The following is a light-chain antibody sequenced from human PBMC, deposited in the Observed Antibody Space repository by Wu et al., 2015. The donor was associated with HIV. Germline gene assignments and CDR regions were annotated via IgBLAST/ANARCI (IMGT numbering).Light chain of an antibody. CDR3: HQYGGSPPFT. CDR1: QSVSNF. Sequence: EIVLTQSPGTLSLSPGERATLSCRASQSVSNFLAWYQQKPGHPPRLLIYAASRRATGIPDRFSGSGSGTDFSLTISRLEPGDFAVYYCHQYGGSPPFTFGPGTKVDIK. V-gene: IGKV3-20*01. J-gene: IGKJ3*01. CDR2: AAS.